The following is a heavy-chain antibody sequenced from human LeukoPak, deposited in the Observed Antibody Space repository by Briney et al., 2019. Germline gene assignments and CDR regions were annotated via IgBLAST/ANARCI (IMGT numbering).Heavy chain of an antibody. CDR2: ITHSGST. CDR3: ARGHDYFDY. J-gene: IGHJ4*02. Sequence: SETLSLTCAVYGGSFSGYYWSWIRQPPGKGLEWIGEITHSGSTNYNPSLKSRVTISVDTSKNQFSLNLSSVTAADTAVFYCARGHDYFDYWGQGTLVTVSS. CDR1: GGSFSGYY. V-gene: IGHV4-34*01.